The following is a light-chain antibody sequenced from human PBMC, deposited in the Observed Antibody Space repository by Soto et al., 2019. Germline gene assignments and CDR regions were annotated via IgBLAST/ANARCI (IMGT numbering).Light chain of an antibody. J-gene: IGLJ2*01. CDR1: SSDVGGYSY. V-gene: IGLV2-14*01. CDR3: SSFSSSSTLGV. Sequence: QSALTQPASVSGSPGQSITISCTGTSSDVGGYSYVSWYQQHPGKAPKLMIYEVSNRPSGVSNRFSGSKSGNTASLTISGLQAEDEADYSCSSFSSSSTLGVFGGGTKLTVL. CDR2: EVS.